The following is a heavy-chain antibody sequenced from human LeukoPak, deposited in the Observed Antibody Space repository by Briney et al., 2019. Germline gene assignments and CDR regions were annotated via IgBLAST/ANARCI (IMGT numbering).Heavy chain of an antibody. CDR2: IEKDCTNT. D-gene: IGHD1-26*01. V-gene: IGHV3-23*03. J-gene: IGHJ4*02. CDR1: GFIFINYA. CDR3: AKSGGRWRHFDY. Sequence: GGSLRLSCAASGFIFINYAMNWVRQAPGKGLEWVSDIEKDCTNTYYTDSVRGRFTISRDNSKNTLYLQMDSLRAEDTALYYCAKSGGRWRHFDYWGRGILVTVSS.